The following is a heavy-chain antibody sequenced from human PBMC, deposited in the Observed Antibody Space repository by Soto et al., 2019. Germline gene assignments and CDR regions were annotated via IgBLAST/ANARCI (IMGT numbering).Heavy chain of an antibody. CDR2: IVNHGGRK. D-gene: IGHD1-1*01. CDR1: GFLFSRFG. Sequence: QVQLVESGEGVVQPGTSLRLSCEASGFLFSRFGMHWVRQAPGKGLEWVAVIVNHGGRKDYADSVRGRFTISRDNSRNTLFLEMSSLTVEDTAIYYCARDDEYDDNGLDYWGQGTLVTGSS. J-gene: IGHJ4*02. V-gene: IGHV3-33*01. CDR3: ARDDEYDDNGLDY.